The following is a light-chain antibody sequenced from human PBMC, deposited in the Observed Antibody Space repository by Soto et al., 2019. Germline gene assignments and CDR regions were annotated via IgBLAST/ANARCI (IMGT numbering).Light chain of an antibody. J-gene: IGKJ4*01. CDR1: QSVSYY. CDR3: QQYGSSLLT. Sequence: EIVLTQSPGTLSLSPGERATLSCRASQSVSYYLAWYQQKPGQAPRLLIYDASSRATGVPDRFSGSGSGTDFSLTISRLEPEDSAVYYCQQYGSSLLTFGGGTKVDIK. V-gene: IGKV3-20*01. CDR2: DAS.